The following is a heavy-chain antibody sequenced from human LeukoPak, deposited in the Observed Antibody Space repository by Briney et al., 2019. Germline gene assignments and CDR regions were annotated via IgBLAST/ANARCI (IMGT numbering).Heavy chain of an antibody. Sequence: ASVKVSCKASGYTFTGFYMHWVRQAPGQGLEWMGWINPNTGGTNFAQRFQGRVTMTRDTSINTAYMEMSRLRSDDTAVYYCAGWGGMEVTAFDYWGQGSLVTVSS. CDR1: GYTFTGFY. D-gene: IGHD2-21*02. V-gene: IGHV1-2*02. CDR3: AGWGGMEVTAFDY. CDR2: INPNTGGT. J-gene: IGHJ4*02.